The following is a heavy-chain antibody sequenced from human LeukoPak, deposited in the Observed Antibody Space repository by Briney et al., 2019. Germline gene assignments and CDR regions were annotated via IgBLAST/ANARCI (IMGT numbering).Heavy chain of an antibody. CDR1: GFTFSSYW. Sequence: GGSLRLSCAASGFTFSSYWMTWVRQAPGKGLEWVANIKQDGSEKYYVDSVKGRFTISRDNAKNSLYLQMNSLRAEDTAVYYCAREKEGYCSRTSCYLDYYYYYMDVWGKGTTVTISS. V-gene: IGHV3-7*01. J-gene: IGHJ6*03. CDR2: IKQDGSEK. CDR3: AREKEGYCSRTSCYLDYYYYYMDV. D-gene: IGHD2-2*01.